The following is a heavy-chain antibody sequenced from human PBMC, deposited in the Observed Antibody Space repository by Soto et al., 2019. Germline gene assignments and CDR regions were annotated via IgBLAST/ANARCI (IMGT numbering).Heavy chain of an antibody. CDR2: IYHSGST. Sequence: SETLSLTCAVSGYSISLGYYWGWIRQPPGKGLEWIGYIYHSGSTYYNPSLKSRVTISVDRSKNQFSLKLSAVTAADTAVYYCARGRYTAMVTGYWGQGTLVTVSS. CDR1: GYSISLGYY. V-gene: IGHV4-38-2*01. CDR3: ARGRYTAMVTGY. J-gene: IGHJ4*02. D-gene: IGHD5-18*01.